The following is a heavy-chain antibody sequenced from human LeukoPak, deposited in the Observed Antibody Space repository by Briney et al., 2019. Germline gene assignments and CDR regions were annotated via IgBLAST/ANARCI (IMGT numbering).Heavy chain of an antibody. J-gene: IGHJ4*02. V-gene: IGHV3-11*01. D-gene: IGHD3-16*02. Sequence: PGGSLRLSCAASGFTFSDFYMTWIRQAPGKGLEWVSYISNSGSTIYYADSVKGRFTISRDNSKNTLYLQMNSLRAEDTAVYYCAKSLTSGSGIWGQGTLVTVSS. CDR3: AKSLTSGSGI. CDR1: GFTFSDFY. CDR2: ISNSGSTI.